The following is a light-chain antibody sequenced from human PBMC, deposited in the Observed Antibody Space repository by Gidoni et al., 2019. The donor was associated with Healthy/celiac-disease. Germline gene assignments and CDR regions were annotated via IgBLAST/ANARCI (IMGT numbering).Light chain of an antibody. CDR3: QQRSNWLT. J-gene: IGKJ4*01. V-gene: IGKV3-11*01. Sequence: DIVLTQSPATLSLTPGERATLSCRASQSVRSYLAWYQQKPGQAPRLLIYDASNRATGIPARFSVSVSGTDFTLTISSLDPEDFAVYYCQQRSNWLTFGGGPKVEIK. CDR2: DAS. CDR1: QSVRSY.